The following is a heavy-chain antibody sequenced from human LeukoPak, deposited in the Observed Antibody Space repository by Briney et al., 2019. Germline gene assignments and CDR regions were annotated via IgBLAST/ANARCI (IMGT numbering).Heavy chain of an antibody. J-gene: IGHJ6*02. CDR3: ARISLGAIWGYYYGMDV. D-gene: IGHD1-26*01. V-gene: IGHV1-69*13. CDR2: IIPIFGTA. CDR1: GGTFSSYI. Sequence: SVKVSCKASGGTFSSYIINWVRQAPGQGLEWMGGIIPIFGTADYAQKFQGRVTITADESTSTAYMELSSLRSEDTAVFYCARISLGAIWGYYYGMDVWGQGTTVTVSS.